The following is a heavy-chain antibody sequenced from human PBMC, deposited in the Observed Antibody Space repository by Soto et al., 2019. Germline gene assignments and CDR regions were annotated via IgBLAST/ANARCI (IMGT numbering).Heavy chain of an antibody. CDR1: GFTFSSYW. Sequence: EVQLVESGGGLVQPGGSLRLSCAASGFTFSSYWMSWVRQAPGKGLEWVANIKQDGSEKYYVDSVKGRFTISRDNAKHSLYLQMNSLRAEDTAVYYCARPYSSGSFQHWGQGTLVTVSS. CDR2: IKQDGSEK. J-gene: IGHJ1*01. CDR3: ARPYSSGSFQH. V-gene: IGHV3-7*03. D-gene: IGHD6-19*01.